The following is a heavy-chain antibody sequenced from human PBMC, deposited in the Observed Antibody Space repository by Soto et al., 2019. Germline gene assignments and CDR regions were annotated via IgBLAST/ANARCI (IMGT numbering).Heavy chain of an antibody. D-gene: IGHD3-3*01. Sequence: GGSLRLSCAASGFTFSSYAMSWVRQAPGKGLEWVSAISGSGGSTYYADSVKGRFTMSRDNSKNTLYLQMNSLKAEDTAVYYCAKDGYYDFWSPGDYWGQGTLVTVSS. J-gene: IGHJ4*02. V-gene: IGHV3-23*01. CDR2: ISGSGGST. CDR1: GFTFSSYA. CDR3: AKDGYYDFWSPGDY.